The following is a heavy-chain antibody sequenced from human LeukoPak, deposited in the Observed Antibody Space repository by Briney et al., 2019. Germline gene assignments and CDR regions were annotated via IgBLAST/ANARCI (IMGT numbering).Heavy chain of an antibody. CDR1: GYTFTGYA. CDR2: IIPILGIA. CDR3: AREGPIVVVVAATRYYYYGMDV. V-gene: IGHV1-69*04. D-gene: IGHD2-15*01. Sequence: SVKVSCKASGYTFTGYAISWVRQAPGQGLEWMGRIIPILGIANYAQKFQGRVTITADKSTSTAYMELSSLRSEDTAVYYCAREGPIVVVVAATRYYYYGMDVWGQGTTVTVSS. J-gene: IGHJ6*02.